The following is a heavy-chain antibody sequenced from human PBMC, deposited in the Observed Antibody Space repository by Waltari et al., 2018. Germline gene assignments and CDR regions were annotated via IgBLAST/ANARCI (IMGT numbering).Heavy chain of an antibody. CDR2: IKQDGSEK. CDR3: AREAGGGNWNDDYYFDN. CDR1: GFPFSSYW. Sequence: EVQLVESGGGLVQPGRSLRLSCAASGFPFSSYWMTWVRQAPGQGLEWVANIKQDGSEKYYVDSVKGRFTISRDNAKNSLYLQMNSLRAEDTALYYCAREAGGGNWNDDYYFDNWGQGTLVTVSS. D-gene: IGHD1-20*01. J-gene: IGHJ4*02. V-gene: IGHV3-7*01.